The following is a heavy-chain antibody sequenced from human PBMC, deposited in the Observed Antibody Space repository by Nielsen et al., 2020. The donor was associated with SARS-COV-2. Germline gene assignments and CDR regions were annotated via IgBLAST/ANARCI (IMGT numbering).Heavy chain of an antibody. J-gene: IGHJ5*02. V-gene: IGHV4-39*01. CDR2: VSQSGST. CDR3: ALVCTLMVGPCNWIEH. D-gene: IGHD5/OR15-5a*01. Sequence: SETLSLTCTVSGGSVSSGDYYWGWIRQPPGKGLEWIGSVSQSGSTYNSPSLKSRVTTSIDTSKNQFSLKLVSVTAADTGVYYCALVCTLMVGPCNWIEHWGQGTLVTVSS. CDR1: GGSVSSGDYY.